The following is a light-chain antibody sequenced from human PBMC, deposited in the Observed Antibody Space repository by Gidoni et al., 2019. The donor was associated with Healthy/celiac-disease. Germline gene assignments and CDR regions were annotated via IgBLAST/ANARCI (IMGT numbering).Light chain of an antibody. J-gene: IGKJ2*01. CDR2: GAS. CDR1: QSVSSN. Sequence: IVMTQSPATLSVSPGERATLSCRASQSVSSNLAWSQQKPGQAPRLLINGASTRATGIPAGFSGSGSGTEFTLTISSLQSEDFAVYYCQQYNNWLLYTFGQGTKLEIK. V-gene: IGKV3-15*01. CDR3: QQYNNWLLYT.